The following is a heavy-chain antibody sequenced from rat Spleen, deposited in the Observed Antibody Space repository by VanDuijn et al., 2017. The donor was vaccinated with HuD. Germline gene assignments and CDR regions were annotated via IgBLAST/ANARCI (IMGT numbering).Heavy chain of an antibody. CDR1: GFTFSDYF. CDR2: ISYDGSLT. Sequence: EVQLVESDGGLVQPGRSLKLSCAASGFTFSDYFLAWVRQTPTKGLEWVATISYDGSLTYYRDSVKGRFTISRDNAKTTLYLQMDSLRSEDPATYYCARRNTGLFDYWGQGVMVTVSS. V-gene: IGHV5-29*01. D-gene: IGHD4-1*01. CDR3: ARRNTGLFDY. J-gene: IGHJ2*01.